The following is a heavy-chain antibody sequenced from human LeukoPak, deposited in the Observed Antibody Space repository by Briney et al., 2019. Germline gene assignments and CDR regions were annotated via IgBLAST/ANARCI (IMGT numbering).Heavy chain of an antibody. CDR3: ATRDIVVVPAATHGAFDI. J-gene: IGHJ3*02. CDR1: GFTFSSYS. Sequence: GGSLRLSCAASGFTFSSYSMNWVRQAPGKGLEWVSAISGSGGSTYYADTVKGRFTISRDNSKNTLYLQMNSLRAEDTAVYYCATRDIVVVPAATHGAFDIWGQGTMVTVSS. D-gene: IGHD2-2*01. V-gene: IGHV3-23*01. CDR2: ISGSGGST.